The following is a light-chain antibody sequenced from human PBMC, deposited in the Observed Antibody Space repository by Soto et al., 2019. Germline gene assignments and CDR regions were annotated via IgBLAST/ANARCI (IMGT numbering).Light chain of an antibody. V-gene: IGLV2-11*01. CDR1: SSDFGGYNY. CDR2: DVS. CDR3: CSSAGTYTSV. Sequence: QSALTQPRSVSGSPGQSVTISCTGTSSDFGGYNYVSWYQQHPGKAPKLMIYDVSKRPSGVPDRFSGSKSGNTASLTISGLQAEDEADYYCCSSAGTYTSVFGGGTKLTVL. J-gene: IGLJ3*02.